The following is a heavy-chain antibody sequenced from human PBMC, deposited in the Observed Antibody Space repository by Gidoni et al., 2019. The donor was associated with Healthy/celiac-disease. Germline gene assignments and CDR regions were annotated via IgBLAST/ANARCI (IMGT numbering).Heavy chain of an antibody. D-gene: IGHD1-26*01. J-gene: IGHJ5*02. V-gene: IGHV5-10-1*03. CDR2: IDPSDSYT. CDR1: GYSSTSYW. CDR3: ARLLYSGSYLPWFDP. Sequence: EVQLVQSGAEVKKPGESLRISCQGSGYSSTSYWVSWVRQMPGEGLEWMGRIDPSDSYTNYSPAFQGHVTISADKSISTAYLQWSSLKASDTAMYYCARLLYSGSYLPWFDPWGQGTLVTVSS.